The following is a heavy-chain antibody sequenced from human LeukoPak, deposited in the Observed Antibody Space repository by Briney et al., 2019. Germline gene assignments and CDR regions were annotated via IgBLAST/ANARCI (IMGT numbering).Heavy chain of an antibody. CDR1: GGSISSGGYY. Sequence: SQTLSLTCTVSGGSISSGGYYWSWIRQHPGKGLEWIGYIYYSGSTYYNPSLKSRVTISVDTSKNQFSLKLSSVTAADTAVYYCARGSSGGSWGLDYWGQGTLVTVSS. CDR2: IYYSGST. CDR3: ARGSSGGSWGLDY. J-gene: IGHJ4*02. V-gene: IGHV4-31*03. D-gene: IGHD2-15*01.